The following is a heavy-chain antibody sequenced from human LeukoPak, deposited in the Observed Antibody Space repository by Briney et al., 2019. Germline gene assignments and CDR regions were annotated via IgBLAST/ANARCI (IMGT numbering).Heavy chain of an antibody. CDR2: IKQDGSEK. CDR1: GFTFSSYW. CDR3: VRVRGLGAPQSLDC. V-gene: IGHV3-7*03. D-gene: IGHD3-16*01. Sequence: GGSLRLSCAASGFTFSSYWMSWVRQAPGKGLEWVANIKQDGSEKYYVDSVKGRFTISRDNAKNSLYLQMNSLKTEDTAVYYCVRVRGLGAPQSLDCWGQGTLVTVSS. J-gene: IGHJ4*02.